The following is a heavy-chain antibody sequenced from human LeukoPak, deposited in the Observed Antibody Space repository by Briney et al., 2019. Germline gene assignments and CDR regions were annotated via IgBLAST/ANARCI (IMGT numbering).Heavy chain of an antibody. J-gene: IGHJ4*02. CDR2: FDPEDGET. CDR1: GYTLTELS. D-gene: IGHD5-12*01. Sequence: ASVKVSCKVSGYTLTELSMHWVRQAPGKGLEWMGGFDPEDGETIYAQKFQGRVTMTEDTSTDTAYMELSSLRSEDTAVYYCATDFRDIAATIYWGQGPLVTVSS. CDR3: ATDFRDIAATIY. V-gene: IGHV1-24*01.